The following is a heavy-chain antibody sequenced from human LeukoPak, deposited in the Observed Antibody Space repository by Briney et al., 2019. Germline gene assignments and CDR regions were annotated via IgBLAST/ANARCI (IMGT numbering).Heavy chain of an antibody. V-gene: IGHV3-53*01. J-gene: IGHJ4*02. CDR3: ATLTLYYGSGSYFDY. CDR2: IYYNGGA. CDR1: GFAVDNNY. Sequence: GGSLRLSCVASGFAVDNNYMSWVRRAPGKGLECVSVIYYNGGASYADSVKGRFTISRDNAKNTLFLQMNSLRAEDTALYYCATLTLYYGSGSYFDYWGQGTLVAVSS. D-gene: IGHD3-10*01.